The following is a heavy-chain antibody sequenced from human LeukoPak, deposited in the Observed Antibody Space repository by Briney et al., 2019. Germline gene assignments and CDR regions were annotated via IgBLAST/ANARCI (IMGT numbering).Heavy chain of an antibody. J-gene: IGHJ4*02. Sequence: PGRSLRLSCAASGFTFNSCGMHWVRQAPGKGLEWVAVIWYDGSNKYYADSVKGRFTISRDNSENTLYLQMDSLRAEDTAVYYCARDPGVRWLVGFDYWGQGTLVTVSS. CDR2: IWYDGSNK. CDR3: ARDPGVRWLVGFDY. D-gene: IGHD6-19*01. CDR1: GFTFNSCG. V-gene: IGHV3-33*01.